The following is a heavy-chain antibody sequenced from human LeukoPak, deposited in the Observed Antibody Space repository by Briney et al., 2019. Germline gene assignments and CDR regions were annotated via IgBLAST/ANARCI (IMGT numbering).Heavy chain of an antibody. CDR3: ARVYGSGSYGGSYYYYYMDV. CDR2: INPNSGGT. J-gene: IGHJ6*03. Sequence: GASVKVSCKASGYTFTGYYMHWVRQAPGQGLEWMGWINPNSGGTNYAQKFQGRVTMTRDTSISTAYMELSTLRSDDTAVYYCARVYGSGSYGGSYYYYYMDVWGKGTTVTISS. CDR1: GYTFTGYY. D-gene: IGHD3-10*01. V-gene: IGHV1-2*02.